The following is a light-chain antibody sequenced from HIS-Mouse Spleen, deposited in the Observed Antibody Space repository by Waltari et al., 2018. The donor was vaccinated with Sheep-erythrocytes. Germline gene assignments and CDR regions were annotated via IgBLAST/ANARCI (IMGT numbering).Light chain of an antibody. CDR3: CSYAGSSTPWV. V-gene: IGLV2-23*01. Sequence: QSALTQPASVSGSPGQSITISCTGTSSDVGSYNLVSWYQQHPGKAPKLMIYGGSRRPSGVANRFSGSESGNAACLTMSGLQAEDEAEYYCCSYAGSSTPWVFGGGTKLTVL. J-gene: IGLJ3*02. CDR1: SSDVGSYNL. CDR2: GGS.